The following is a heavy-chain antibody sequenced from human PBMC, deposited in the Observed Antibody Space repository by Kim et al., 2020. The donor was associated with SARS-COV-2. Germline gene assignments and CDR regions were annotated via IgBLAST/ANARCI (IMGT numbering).Heavy chain of an antibody. Sequence: DSVKGRFTISIDNAKHSLYLQMNSLRAEDTAVYYCARDGASGDYGDWFDPWGQGTLVTVSS. D-gene: IGHD4-17*01. J-gene: IGHJ5*02. CDR3: ARDGASGDYGDWFDP. V-gene: IGHV3-21*06.